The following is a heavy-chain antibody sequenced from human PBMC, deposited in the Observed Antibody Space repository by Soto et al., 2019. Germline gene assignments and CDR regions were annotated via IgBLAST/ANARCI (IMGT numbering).Heavy chain of an antibody. Sequence: WASVKVSCKASGYTFTSYDINWVRQATGQGLEWMGWMNPNSGNTGYAQKFQGRVTMTRNTSISTAYMELSSLRSEDTAVYYCARAREGYNYYYYGMDVWGQGTTVTVSS. CDR1: GYTFTSYD. CDR3: ARAREGYNYYYYGMDV. J-gene: IGHJ6*02. V-gene: IGHV1-8*01. CDR2: MNPNSGNT. D-gene: IGHD2-15*01.